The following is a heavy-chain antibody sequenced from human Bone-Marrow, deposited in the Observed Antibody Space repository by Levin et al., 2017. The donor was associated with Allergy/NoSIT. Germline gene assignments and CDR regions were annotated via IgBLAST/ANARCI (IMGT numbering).Heavy chain of an antibody. CDR1: GFNFATSG. D-gene: IGHD3-22*01. CDR2: IWYDGTNK. Sequence: GGSLRLSCAASGFNFATSGMHWVRQAPGKGLEWVSIIWYDGTNKEYADSVQGRFTISRDNSKNILYLQMNSLRVEDTAVYYCARVDSSGYYDAPFDMWGQGTKVTVSS. CDR3: ARVDSSGYYDAPFDM. V-gene: IGHV3-33*01. J-gene: IGHJ3*02.